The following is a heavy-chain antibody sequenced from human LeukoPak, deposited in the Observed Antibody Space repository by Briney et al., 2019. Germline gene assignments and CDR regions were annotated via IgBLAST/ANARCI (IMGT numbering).Heavy chain of an antibody. CDR1: GFTFSNYW. CDR2: IKDDGSGK. CDR3: ASGSAMGALHYYYYYYMDV. J-gene: IGHJ6*03. Sequence: PGGSLRLSCAASGFTFSNYWMSWVRQAPGKGLEWVANIKDDGSGKYYVDSLKGRFTISRDNAKNSLYLQMNSLRAEDTAVYYCASGSAMGALHYYYYYYMDVWGKGTTVTISS. D-gene: IGHD2-2*01. V-gene: IGHV3-7*03.